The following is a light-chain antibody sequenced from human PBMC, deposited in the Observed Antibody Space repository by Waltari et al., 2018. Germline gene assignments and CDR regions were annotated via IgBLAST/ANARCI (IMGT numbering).Light chain of an antibody. V-gene: IGKV1-5*03. CDR3: QQYNTYSS. CDR1: QSISNW. Sequence: DIQMTQSPSSLSAFVGDTVTIPCRASQSISNWLAWYQQKPGKPPILLLYKASILKSGVPSRFSGSGSGTQFTLTISSLQPGDVATYYCQQYNTYSSFGQGTNLEIK. J-gene: IGKJ2*01. CDR2: KAS.